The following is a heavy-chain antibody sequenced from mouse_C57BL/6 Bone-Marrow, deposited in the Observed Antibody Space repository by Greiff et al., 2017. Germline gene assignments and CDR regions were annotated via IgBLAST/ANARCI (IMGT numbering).Heavy chain of an antibody. J-gene: IGHJ2*01. CDR1: GYTFTDYH. CDR3: ARWRRLWLRRSYFDY. CDR2: FYPGSGNT. Sequence: VQLQQSGAELVRPGASVKLSCKASGYTFTDYHINWVKQRPGQGLEWIARFYPGSGNTYYHEKFKGKATLTVEKSSSPASLQLRNLTSEDSAVYFCARWRRLWLRRSYFDYWGQGTTLTVSS. D-gene: IGHD2-2*01. V-gene: IGHV1-76*01.